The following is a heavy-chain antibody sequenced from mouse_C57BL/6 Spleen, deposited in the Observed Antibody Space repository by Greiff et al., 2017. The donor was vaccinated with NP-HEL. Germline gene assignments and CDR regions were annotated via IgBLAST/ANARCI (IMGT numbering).Heavy chain of an antibody. CDR2: ISDGGSYT. D-gene: IGHD2-1*01. CDR3: ARDSTMVTTWFAY. V-gene: IGHV5-4*01. Sequence: EVKLMESGGGLVKPGGSLKLSCAASGFTFSSYAMSWVRQTPEKRLEWVATISDGGSYTYYPDNVKGRFTISRDNAKNNLYLQMSHLKSEDTAMYYCARDSTMVTTWFAYWGQGTLVTVSA. CDR1: GFTFSSYA. J-gene: IGHJ3*01.